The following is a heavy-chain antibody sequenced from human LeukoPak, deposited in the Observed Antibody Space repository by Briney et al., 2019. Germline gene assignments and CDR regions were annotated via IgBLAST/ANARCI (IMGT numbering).Heavy chain of an antibody. J-gene: IGHJ4*02. V-gene: IGHV3-23*01. CDR2: ISVNGGNT. CDR1: GFTFSNYA. D-gene: IGHD4-23*01. Sequence: GGSLRLSCAASGFTFSNYAMSWVRQAPGKGLEWVSSISVNGGNTYYTDSVKGRFTISRDNSKNTLYLQMNSLRAEDTAVYYCAKAIGAYGGDFWGQGALVSVSS. CDR3: AKAIGAYGGDF.